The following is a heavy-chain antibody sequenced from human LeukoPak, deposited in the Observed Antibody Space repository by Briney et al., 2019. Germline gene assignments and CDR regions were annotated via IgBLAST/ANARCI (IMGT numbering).Heavy chain of an antibody. J-gene: IGHJ4*02. Sequence: SETLSLTCTVSLGSISSSSYYCGWIRQPPGDGLECNGRVFDSGSHYYNPSLKSQAPIPVNTPKNHCSLKLTALAAADTAVYYCVRAETEIDYWGQGTLVTVSS. CDR2: VFDSGSH. CDR1: LGSISSSSYY. D-gene: IGHD1-14*01. V-gene: IGHV4-39*02. CDR3: VRAETEIDY.